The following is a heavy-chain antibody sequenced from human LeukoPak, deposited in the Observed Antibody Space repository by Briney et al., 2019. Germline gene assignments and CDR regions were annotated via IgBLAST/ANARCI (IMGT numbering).Heavy chain of an antibody. V-gene: IGHV1-2*02. Sequence: ASVKVSCKASGYTFTGYYMHCVRQAPGQGLEWMGWINPNSGGTKYAQKFQGRVTMTRDTSISTAYMELSRLRSDDTAVYYCARDRLMTMVRGDFNDAFDIWGQGTMVTVSS. J-gene: IGHJ3*02. CDR2: INPNSGGT. CDR3: ARDRLMTMVRGDFNDAFDI. D-gene: IGHD3-10*01. CDR1: GYTFTGYY.